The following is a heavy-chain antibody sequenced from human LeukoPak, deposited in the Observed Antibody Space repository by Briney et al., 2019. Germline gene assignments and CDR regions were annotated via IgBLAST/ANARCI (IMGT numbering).Heavy chain of an antibody. J-gene: IGHJ4*02. D-gene: IGHD3-16*01. CDR1: GFTFSSYA. V-gene: IGHV3-21*01. CDR3: ARDLSTGGASDY. Sequence: KTRRSLRLSCAASGFTFSSYAFSWVRQAPGKGLEWVSTISSSSTYIYYADSVKGRITISRDNAKNSLSLQMNSVRAEDTAVYYCARDLSTGGASDYWGQGTLVTVSS. CDR2: ISSSSTYI.